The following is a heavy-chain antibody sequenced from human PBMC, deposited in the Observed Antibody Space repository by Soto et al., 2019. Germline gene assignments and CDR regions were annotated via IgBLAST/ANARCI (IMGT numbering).Heavy chain of an antibody. CDR3: ARGGYSGYDYEYYYYYGMDV. V-gene: IGHV4-30-4*01. Sequence: SETLSLTCTVSGGSISSGDYYWSCIRQPPGKGLEWIGYIYYSGSTYYNPSLKSRVTISVDTSKNQFSLKLSSVTAADTAVYYCARGGYSGYDYEYYYYYGMDVWGQGTTVTVSS. CDR1: GGSISSGDYY. CDR2: IYYSGST. J-gene: IGHJ6*02. D-gene: IGHD5-12*01.